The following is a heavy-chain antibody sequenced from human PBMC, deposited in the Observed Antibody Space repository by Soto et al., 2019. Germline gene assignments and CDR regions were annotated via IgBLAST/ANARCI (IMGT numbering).Heavy chain of an antibody. CDR1: GFIFSNYN. CDR2: ISSSSSYI. CDR3: ARGDNWSHDYNYDMDV. D-gene: IGHD1-20*01. J-gene: IGHJ6*02. V-gene: IGHV3-48*02. Sequence: ESGGGLVQPGGSLRLSCAASGFIFSNYNMYWVRQAPGKGLEWVSYISSSSSYIYYADSVRGRFTISRDNARNSLLLQMNSLRDEDTAVYYCARGDNWSHDYNYDMDVWGQGTTVTVSS.